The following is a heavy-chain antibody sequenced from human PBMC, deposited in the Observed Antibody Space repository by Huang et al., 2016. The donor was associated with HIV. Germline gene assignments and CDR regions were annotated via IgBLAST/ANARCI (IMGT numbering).Heavy chain of an antibody. V-gene: IGHV1-69*13. CDR2: IIPIFGTT. J-gene: IGHJ4*02. Sequence: QVQLVQSGAEVKKPGSSVKLSCLSSGGGSSSYAISWVRQARGQGLEWMGGIIPIFGTTDDAPRFQGRVTITADESTNTAYIELSSLEYDDTALYYCARSGPRWGLATIWTLVYWGQGTLVTVSS. CDR1: GGGSSSYA. CDR3: ARSGPRWGLATIWTLVY. D-gene: IGHD5-12*01.